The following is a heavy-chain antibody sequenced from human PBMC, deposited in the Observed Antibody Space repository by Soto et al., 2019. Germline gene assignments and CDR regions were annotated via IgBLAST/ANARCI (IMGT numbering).Heavy chain of an antibody. D-gene: IGHD4-4*01. Sequence: QVQLQESGPGLVQPSETLSLTCTVSGGSITGYYWSWIRHPPGKGPEWIGNIHYCGSTNYNPSLKSRVTISVDTSKNQFSLRLSSVTAAETAVYYCARHSYYSNPLRFDPWGQGTLVTVSS. V-gene: IGHV4-59*08. CDR1: GGSITGYY. J-gene: IGHJ5*02. CDR3: ARHSYYSNPLRFDP. CDR2: IHYCGST.